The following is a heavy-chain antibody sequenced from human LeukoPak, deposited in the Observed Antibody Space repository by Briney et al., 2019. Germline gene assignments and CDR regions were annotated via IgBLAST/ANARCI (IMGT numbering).Heavy chain of an antibody. CDR1: GFTFSSYE. CDR2: ISSSGSTI. V-gene: IGHV3-48*03. Sequence: GGSLRLSCAASGFTFSSYEMNWVRQAPGKGLEWVSYISSSGSTIYYADSVKGRFTISRDNAKNSLYLQMNSLRAEDTAVYYCARDRYYDSSGHDYWGQGTLVTVSS. J-gene: IGHJ4*02. D-gene: IGHD3-22*01. CDR3: ARDRYYDSSGHDY.